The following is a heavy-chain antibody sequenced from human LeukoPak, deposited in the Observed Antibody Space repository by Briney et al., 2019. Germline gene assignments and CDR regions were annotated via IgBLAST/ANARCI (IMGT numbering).Heavy chain of an antibody. D-gene: IGHD3-3*01. Sequence: PGRSLRLSCAASGFTFSSYAMSWVRQAPGKGLEWVSAISGSGGSTYYADSVKGRFTISRDNSKNTLYLQMNSLRAEDTAVYYCAKDASTEYYDFWSGPGGFDYWGQGTLVTVSS. CDR3: AKDASTEYYDFWSGPGGFDY. CDR1: GFTFSSYA. V-gene: IGHV3-23*01. CDR2: ISGSGGST. J-gene: IGHJ4*02.